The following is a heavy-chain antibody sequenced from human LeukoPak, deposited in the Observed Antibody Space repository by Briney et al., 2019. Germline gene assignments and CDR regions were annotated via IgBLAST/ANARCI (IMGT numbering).Heavy chain of an antibody. D-gene: IGHD2-15*01. Sequence: GGSLRLSCAASGFTFSGSAVHWVRQSSGKGLEWVGHIDKKDNLYATAYAESVKGRFTIARDDSKDTAFLHMDSLKTEDTALYYCTRDRGTYNWFDPWGQGTLVTVSS. J-gene: IGHJ5*02. CDR3: TRDRGTYNWFDP. CDR1: GFTFSGSA. CDR2: IDKKDNLYAT. V-gene: IGHV3-73*01.